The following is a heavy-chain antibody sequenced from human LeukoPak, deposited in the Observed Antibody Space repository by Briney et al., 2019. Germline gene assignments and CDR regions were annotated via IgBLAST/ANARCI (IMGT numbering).Heavy chain of an antibody. D-gene: IGHD6-13*01. CDR2: ISYDGSNK. CDR3: ARDSSSWYINWFDP. V-gene: IGHV3-30*03. CDR1: GFTFSSYG. J-gene: IGHJ5*02. Sequence: GGSLRLSCAASGFTFSSYGMHWVRQAPGKGLEWVAVISYDGSNKYYADSVKGRFTISRDNSKNTLYLQMNSLRAEDTAVYYCARDSSSWYINWFDPWGQGTLVTVSS.